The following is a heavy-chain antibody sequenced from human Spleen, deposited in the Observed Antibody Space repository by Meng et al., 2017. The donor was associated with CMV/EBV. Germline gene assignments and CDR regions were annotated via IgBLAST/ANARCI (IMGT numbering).Heavy chain of an antibody. V-gene: IGHV3-49*04. D-gene: IGHD3-10*01. J-gene: IGHJ1*01. CDR1: GFSFDDFA. CDR2: IRNKTKGGTT. CDR3: ARGSGSPEH. Sequence: GESLKISCAASGFSFDDFAMHWVRQAPGKRLEWIGFIRNKTKGGTTEYAASVKGRLSILRDDSKSIAYLQVDSVKTEDTGVYYCARGSGSPEHWGQGTLVTVSS.